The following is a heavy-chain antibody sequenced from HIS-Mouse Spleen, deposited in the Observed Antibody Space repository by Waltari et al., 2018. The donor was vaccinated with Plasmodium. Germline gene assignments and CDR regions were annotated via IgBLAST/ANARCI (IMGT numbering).Heavy chain of an antibody. CDR2: IKQEGSEK. J-gene: IGHJ2*01. CDR1: GFPFSSYW. CDR3: ASSWYWYFDL. V-gene: IGHV3-7*01. D-gene: IGHD6-13*01. Sequence: EVQLVESGGGLVQPGGSLRLSCAASGFPFSSYWMSWVRQAPGKGLEGVANIKQEGSEKYYVDAGKGRFTISRDNAKNSLYLQMNSLRAEDTAVYYCASSWYWYFDLWGRGTLVTVSS.